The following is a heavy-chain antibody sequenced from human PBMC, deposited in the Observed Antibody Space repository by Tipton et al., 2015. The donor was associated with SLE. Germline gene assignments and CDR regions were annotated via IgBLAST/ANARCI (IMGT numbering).Heavy chain of an antibody. CDR3: ARGGDFWSGIDEGGMDV. CDR1: GGSISSGDYY. V-gene: IGHV4-30-4*01. D-gene: IGHD3-3*01. Sequence: TLSLTCTVSGGSISSGDYYWSWIRQPPGKGLEWIGYIYYSGSTYYNPSLKSRVTISVDTSKNQFSLKLSSVTAADTAVYYCARGGDFWSGIDEGGMDVWGQGTTVTVSS. J-gene: IGHJ6*02. CDR2: IYYSGST.